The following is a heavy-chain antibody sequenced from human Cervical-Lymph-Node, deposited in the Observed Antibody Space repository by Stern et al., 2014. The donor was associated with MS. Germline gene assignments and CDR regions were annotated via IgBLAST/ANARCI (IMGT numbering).Heavy chain of an antibody. V-gene: IGHV1-46*01. CDR1: GYSFTDYH. J-gene: IGHJ4*02. CDR2: INPHDGDT. Sequence: VQLVQSGADVKRSGASVTLSCKASGYSFTDYHIQWVRLAPGHGLEWMGMINPHDGDTGYAQKFKGRVTMTRDTATNTAYMQLSSLRSDDTAVYFCARWGLDKPLEYWGQGTLVTVSS. D-gene: IGHD3/OR15-3a*01. CDR3: ARWGLDKPLEY.